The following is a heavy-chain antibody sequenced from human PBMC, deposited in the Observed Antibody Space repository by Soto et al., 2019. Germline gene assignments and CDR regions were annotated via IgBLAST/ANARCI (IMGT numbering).Heavy chain of an antibody. CDR2: LIPIFGTA. CDR1: GGTFSSYA. J-gene: IGHJ3*02. CDR3: ARDLTVYYDSSGSYDAFYI. Sequence: QVQLVQSGAEVKKPGSSVKVSCKASGGTFSSYAISWVRQAPGQGLEWMGGLIPIFGTANYAQKFQGRVTITADESTSTAYMELSSLRSEDTAVYYCARDLTVYYDSSGSYDAFYIWGQGKMVTVSS. D-gene: IGHD3-22*01. V-gene: IGHV1-69*01.